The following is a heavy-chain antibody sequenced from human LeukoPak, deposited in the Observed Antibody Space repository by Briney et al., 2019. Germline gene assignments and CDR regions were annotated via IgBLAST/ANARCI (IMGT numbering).Heavy chain of an antibody. V-gene: IGHV1-18*01. J-gene: IGHJ4*02. CDR3: ARDPGYCSSTSCLTFDY. D-gene: IGHD2-2*01. CDR2: ISAYNGNT. CDR1: GYTFTSYG. Sequence: ASVKVSRKASGYTFTSYGISWVRQAPGQGLEWMGWISAYNGNTNYAQKLQGRVTMTTDTSTSTAYMELRSLRSDDTAVYYCARDPGYCSSTSCLTFDYWAREPWSPSPQ.